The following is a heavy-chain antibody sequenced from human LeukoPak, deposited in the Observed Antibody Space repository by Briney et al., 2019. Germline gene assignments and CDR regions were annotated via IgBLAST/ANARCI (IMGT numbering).Heavy chain of an antibody. CDR2: IYHSGST. CDR3: ARLITMVRGLEDWFDP. D-gene: IGHD3-10*01. CDR1: GGSISSSNW. J-gene: IGHJ5*02. Sequence: HPSGTLSLTCAVSGGSISSSNWWSWVRQPPGKGLEWIGEIYHSGSTNYNPSLNSRVTISVDKSKNQFSLKLSSVTAADTAVYYCARLITMVRGLEDWFDPWGQGSLVTVSS. V-gene: IGHV4-4*02.